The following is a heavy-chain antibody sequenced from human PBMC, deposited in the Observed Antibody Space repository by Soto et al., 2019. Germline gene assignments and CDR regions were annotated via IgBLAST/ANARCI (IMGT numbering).Heavy chain of an antibody. CDR3: TQDGGSRDWLTCN. V-gene: IGHV3-23*01. J-gene: IGHJ1*01. CDR1: GFTFTSYA. Sequence: EVQLLESGGDLVQPGGSLRLSCAASGFTFTSYAMSWIRQAPGKGLEWVAAITGGGDNTYYADSVKGRLTISRDNSKNTLYLQMNGLRAEDTAFYSWTQDGGSRDWLTCNWGQGTLVTVSS. CDR2: ITGGGDNT. D-gene: IGHD3-9*01.